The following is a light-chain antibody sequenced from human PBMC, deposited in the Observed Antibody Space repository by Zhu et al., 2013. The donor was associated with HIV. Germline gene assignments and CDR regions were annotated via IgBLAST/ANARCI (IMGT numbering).Light chain of an antibody. CDR1: QSLLLNNGYNY. J-gene: IGKJ2*01. V-gene: IGKV2-28*01. Sequence: DIVMTQSPLSLPVTPGEPASISCRSSQSLLLNNGYNYLDWYLQKPGQSPQLLIYLSSHRASGVPDRFSGSGSGTDFTLRISRVEAEDVGVYYCMQALQTARGYTFGQGTKLEIK. CDR2: LSS. CDR3: MQALQTARGYT.